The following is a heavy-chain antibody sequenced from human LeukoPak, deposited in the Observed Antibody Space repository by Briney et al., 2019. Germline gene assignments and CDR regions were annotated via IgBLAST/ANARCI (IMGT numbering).Heavy chain of an antibody. CDR3: TGDRKGGYFDY. CDR2: IMASGST. V-gene: IGHV4-4*07. Sequence: SETLSLTCTVSGGSITSYSWSWIRQPAGKGLEWIGRIMASGSTNYNPSLKSRVTMSVDTSKNQFSLKLTSVTAADAAVYYCTGDRKGGYFDYWGQGTLVTVSS. CDR1: GGSITSYS. D-gene: IGHD3-16*01. J-gene: IGHJ4*02.